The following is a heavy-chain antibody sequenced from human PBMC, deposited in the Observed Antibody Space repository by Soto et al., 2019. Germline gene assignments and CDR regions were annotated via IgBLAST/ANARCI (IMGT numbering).Heavy chain of an antibody. CDR1: GYTFNSYY. J-gene: IGHJ6*02. V-gene: IGHV1-46*02. CDR3: AREGGYYGSGSYYYYYGMDV. D-gene: IGHD3-10*01. CDR2: INPSGGST. Sequence: ASLKVSCKASGYTFNSYYMHWVRQAPGQGLEWMGIINPSGGSTSYAQKFQGRVTMTRDTSTSTVYMELSSLRSEDTAVYYCAREGGYYGSGSYYYYYGMDVWGQGTTVNVSS.